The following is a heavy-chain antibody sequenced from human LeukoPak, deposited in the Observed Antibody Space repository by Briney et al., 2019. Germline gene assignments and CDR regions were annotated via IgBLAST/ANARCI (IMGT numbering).Heavy chain of an antibody. J-gene: IGHJ4*02. CDR2: ITASGTAM. D-gene: IGHD1-26*01. V-gene: IGHV3-48*02. CDR1: GFTLSSYS. Sequence: GGSPRLSCAASGFTLSSYSMNWVRQAPGKGLEWVSHITASGTAMFYADSVKGRFTISRDNAKNSLYLQMNSLRDEDTAVYYCASSGSYRFDYWGQGTLVTVSS. CDR3: ASSGSYRFDY.